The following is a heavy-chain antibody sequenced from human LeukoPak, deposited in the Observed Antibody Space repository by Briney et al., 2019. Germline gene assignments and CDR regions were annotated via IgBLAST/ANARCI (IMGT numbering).Heavy chain of an antibody. J-gene: IGHJ4*02. CDR3: AGVNRYAGGGRLFDY. Sequence: SETLSLTCTVSGGSINNYYWTWIRQPPGKGLEWIAYISDVGSPHYSPSLQSRVTIPVEASKNQFSPKLVSVTAADTAVYYCAGVNRYAGGGRLFDYWGQGTVVTVSS. CDR1: GGSINNYY. CDR2: ISDVGSP. D-gene: IGHD1-14*01. V-gene: IGHV4-59*12.